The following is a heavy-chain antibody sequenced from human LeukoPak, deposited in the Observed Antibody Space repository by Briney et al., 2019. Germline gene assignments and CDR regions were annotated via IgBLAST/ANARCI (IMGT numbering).Heavy chain of an antibody. CDR2: ISGSGGST. D-gene: IGHD2-15*01. J-gene: IGHJ3*02. CDR1: GFTFSSYA. V-gene: IGHV3-23*01. CDR3: AKYILYHGAFDI. Sequence: GGSLRLSCAASGFTFSSYAMSWVRQAPGKGLEWVSAISGSGGSTYYADSVKGRFTISRDNSKNTLYLQMNSLEAEDTAIYYCAKYILYHGAFDIWGQGTMVTVSS.